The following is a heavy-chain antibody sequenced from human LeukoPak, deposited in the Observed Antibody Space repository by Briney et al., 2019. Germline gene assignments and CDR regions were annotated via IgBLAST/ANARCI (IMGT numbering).Heavy chain of an antibody. CDR2: INPSGGST. J-gene: IGHJ5*02. Sequence: ASVKVSCKASGYTFTSYYMHWVRRAPGQGLEWMGIINPSGGSTSYAQKFQGRVTMTRDTSTSTVYMELSSLRSEDTAVYYCARDIYPRNWNYWFDPWGQGTLVTVSS. V-gene: IGHV1-46*01. D-gene: IGHD1-7*01. CDR1: GYTFTSYY. CDR3: ARDIYPRNWNYWFDP.